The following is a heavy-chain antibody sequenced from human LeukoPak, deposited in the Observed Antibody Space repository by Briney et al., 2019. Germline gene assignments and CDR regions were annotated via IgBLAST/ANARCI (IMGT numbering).Heavy chain of an antibody. CDR3: ARGRGDILTGYQGRWFDP. Sequence: ASVKVSCKASGGTFSSYAISWVRQAPGQGLEWMGWMNPNSGNTGYAQKFQGRVTMTRNTSISTAYMELSSLRSEDTAVYYCARGRGDILTGYQGRWFDPWGQGTLVTVSS. CDR1: GGTFSSYA. V-gene: IGHV1-8*02. D-gene: IGHD3-9*01. CDR2: MNPNSGNT. J-gene: IGHJ5*02.